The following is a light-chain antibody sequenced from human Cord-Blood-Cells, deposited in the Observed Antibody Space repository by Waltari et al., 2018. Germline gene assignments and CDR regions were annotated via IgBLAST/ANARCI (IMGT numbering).Light chain of an antibody. CDR3: QQYNNWPPWT. J-gene: IGKJ1*01. Sequence: EIVMTQSPSTLSVYPGERAILSCRASQSVSSNLAWYQQKPGQAPRILIYGASTRATGIPARFSGSESGTEFTLTISSLQSEDFSVYYCQQYNNWPPWTFGQGTKVEIK. CDR2: GAS. CDR1: QSVSSN. V-gene: IGKV3-15*01.